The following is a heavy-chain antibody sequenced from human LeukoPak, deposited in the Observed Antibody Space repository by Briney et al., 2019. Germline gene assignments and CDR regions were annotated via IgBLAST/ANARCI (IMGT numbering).Heavy chain of an antibody. D-gene: IGHD6-13*01. J-gene: IGHJ4*02. CDR2: ISYDGSNK. CDR1: GFTFRSCA. V-gene: IGHV3-30-3*01. CDR3: ARDSSSWYWFDY. Sequence: GGSLRLSCAASGFTFRSCAMHWVRQAPGKGLEWVAVISYDGSNKYYADPVKGRFTISRDSSKNTLYLQMNSLRAEDTAVYYDARDSSSWYWFDYWGQGTLVTVSS.